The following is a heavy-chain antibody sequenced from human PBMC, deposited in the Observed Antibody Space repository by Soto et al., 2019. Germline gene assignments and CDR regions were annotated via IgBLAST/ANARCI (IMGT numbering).Heavy chain of an antibody. CDR1: GYTFTSYD. Sequence: QVQLVQSGAEVKKPGASVKVSCKASGYTFTSYDINWVRQATGQGLEWMGWMNPNSGNTGYAQKLQGRVTMTTDTSTSTAYMELRSLRSDDTAVYYCARFFGAAGSMYYFDYWGQGTLVTVSS. D-gene: IGHD6-13*01. CDR2: MNPNSGNT. J-gene: IGHJ4*02. CDR3: ARFFGAAGSMYYFDY. V-gene: IGHV1-8*01.